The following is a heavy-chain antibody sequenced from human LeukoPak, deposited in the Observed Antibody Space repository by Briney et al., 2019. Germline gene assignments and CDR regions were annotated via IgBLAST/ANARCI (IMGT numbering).Heavy chain of an antibody. CDR2: ISYDGSNK. D-gene: IGHD3-22*01. CDR1: GCTFTNYV. V-gene: IGHV3-30*18. J-gene: IGHJ4*02. Sequence: QAGGSLRLSCVASGCTFTNYVMHWVRQAPGKGLEWLAVISYDGSNKYYADSVKGRFTMSRDNSKNTLYLQMNSLRAEDTAVYYCAKGHDSSLDYWGQGTLVTVSS. CDR3: AKGHDSSLDY.